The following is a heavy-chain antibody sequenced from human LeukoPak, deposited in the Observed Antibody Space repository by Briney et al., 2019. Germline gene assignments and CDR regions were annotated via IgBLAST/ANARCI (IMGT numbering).Heavy chain of an antibody. D-gene: IGHD3-3*01. CDR2: IHYNGSP. CDR3: ARGGVTIFGVATPTNWFDP. V-gene: IGHV4-59*01. J-gene: IGHJ5*02. Sequence: SETLSLTCTVSGGSISSYSWSWIRQPPGKGLEWIGYIHYNGSPNYNPSLKSRVTLSVDTSKNQFSLKLSSVTAADTAVYYCARGGVTIFGVATPTNWFDPWGQGTLVTVSS. CDR1: GGSISSYS.